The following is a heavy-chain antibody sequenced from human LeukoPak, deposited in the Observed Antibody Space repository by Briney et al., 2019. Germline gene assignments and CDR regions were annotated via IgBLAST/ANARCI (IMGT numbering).Heavy chain of an antibody. V-gene: IGHV4-30-4*01. CDR1: GGSISSGDYY. Sequence: SETLSLTCTVSGGSISSGDYYWSWIRQPPGKGLEWIGYIYYSGSTYYNPPLKSRVTISVDTSKNQFSLKLSSVTAADTAVYYCARYYDSSGLTGNWFNPWGQGTLVTVSS. D-gene: IGHD3-22*01. J-gene: IGHJ5*02. CDR2: IYYSGST. CDR3: ARYYDSSGLTGNWFNP.